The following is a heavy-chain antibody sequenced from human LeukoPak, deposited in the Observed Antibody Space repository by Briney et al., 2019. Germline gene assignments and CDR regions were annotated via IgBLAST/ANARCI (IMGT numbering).Heavy chain of an antibody. V-gene: IGHV4-4*07. D-gene: IGHD3-10*01. CDR3: ARVSRRGITLSSMVRGVPAPNYYYYYYMDV. Sequence: SETLSLTCTVSGGSISSYYWSWIRQPAGKGLEWIGRIYTSGSTNYNPSLKSRVTMSVDTSKNQFSLKLSSVTAADTAVYYCARVSRRGITLSSMVRGVPAPNYYYYYYMDVWGKGTTVTISS. J-gene: IGHJ6*03. CDR2: IYTSGST. CDR1: GGSISSYY.